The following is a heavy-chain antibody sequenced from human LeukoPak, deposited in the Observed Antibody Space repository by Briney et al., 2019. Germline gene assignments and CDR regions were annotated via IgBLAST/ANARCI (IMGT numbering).Heavy chain of an antibody. CDR1: GYSISSGYY. CDR2: IYHSGST. J-gene: IGHJ6*03. CDR3: ARRSHDYSNYDGYYYYMDV. V-gene: IGHV4-38-2*01. D-gene: IGHD4-11*01. Sequence: PSETLSLTCAVSGYSISSGYYWGWIRQPPGKGLEWIGSIYHSGSTYYNPSLKRRVTTSVDTSKNQFSLKLSSVTAADTAVHYCARRSHDYSNYDGYYYYMDVWGKGTTVTVSS.